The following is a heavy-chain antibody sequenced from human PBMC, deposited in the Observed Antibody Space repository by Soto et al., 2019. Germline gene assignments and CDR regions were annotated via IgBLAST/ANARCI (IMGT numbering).Heavy chain of an antibody. V-gene: IGHV3-33*01. CDR2: IWYDGSNK. D-gene: IGHD4-17*01. Sequence: QVQLVESGGGVVQPGRSLRLSCAASGFTFSSYGMHWVRQAPGKGLEWVAVIWYDGSNKYYADSVKGRFTISRDNSKNTLYLQMNSLRAEDTAVYYCARNYGDYPHEPNYYYYGMDVWGQGTTVTVSS. J-gene: IGHJ6*02. CDR1: GFTFSSYG. CDR3: ARNYGDYPHEPNYYYYGMDV.